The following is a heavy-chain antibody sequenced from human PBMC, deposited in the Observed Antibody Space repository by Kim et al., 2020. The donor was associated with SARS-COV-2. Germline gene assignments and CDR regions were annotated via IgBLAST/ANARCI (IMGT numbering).Heavy chain of an antibody. CDR2: IYSGGSST. J-gene: IGHJ6*02. Sequence: GGSLRLSCAASGFTFSSYAMSWVRQAPGKGLEWVSVIYSGGSSTYYADSVKGRFTISRDNSKNPLYLQMNSLRAEDTAVNYGAKGPRGYDILTAYYYYGMDVWGQGTTVTVSS. CDR3: AKGPRGYDILTAYYYYGMDV. D-gene: IGHD3-9*01. CDR1: GFTFSSYA. V-gene: IGHV3-23*03.